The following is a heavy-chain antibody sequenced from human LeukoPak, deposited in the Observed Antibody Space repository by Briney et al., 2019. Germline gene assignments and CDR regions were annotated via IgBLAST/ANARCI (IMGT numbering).Heavy chain of an antibody. CDR1: GYSFTDYY. CDR2: INPNSGGT. D-gene: IGHD2-21*01. J-gene: IGHJ5*02. Sequence: ASVKVSCKTSGYSFTDYYMHWVRQAPGQGLEWMGWINPNSGGTSSAQKFQGRVTMTRDTSITTVYMEVSWLTSDDTAIYYCARADRLDGGPYLIGPWGQGTLVTVPS. V-gene: IGHV1-2*02. CDR3: ARADRLDGGPYLIGP.